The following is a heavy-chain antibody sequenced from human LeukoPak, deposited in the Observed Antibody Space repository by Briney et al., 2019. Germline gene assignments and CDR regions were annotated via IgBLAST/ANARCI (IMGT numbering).Heavy chain of an antibody. J-gene: IGHJ4*02. CDR3: GLRPLSGSYSNFDY. CDR2: IYHSGST. Sequence: PSETLSLTCTVSGYSISSGYYWGWIRQPPGKGLEWIGSIYHSGSTYYNPSLKSRVTISVDTSKNQFSLKLSSVTAADTAVYYCGLRPLSGSYSNFDYWGQGTLVTVSS. D-gene: IGHD1-26*01. V-gene: IGHV4-38-2*02. CDR1: GYSISSGYY.